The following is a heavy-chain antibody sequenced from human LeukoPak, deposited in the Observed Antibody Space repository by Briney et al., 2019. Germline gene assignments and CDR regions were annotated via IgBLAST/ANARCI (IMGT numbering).Heavy chain of an antibody. CDR3: AKGGSGHYYGMDV. CDR1: GXTFSSYG. D-gene: IGHD2-15*01. V-gene: IGHV3-23*01. CDR2: ISGSGGST. Sequence: GGSLRLSCAASGXTFSSYGVSWVRQAPGKGLEWVSAISGSGGSTYYADSVKGRFTISRDNSKNTLYLQMNSLRAEDTAVYFCAKGGSGHYYGMDVWGLGTTVTVSS. J-gene: IGHJ6*02.